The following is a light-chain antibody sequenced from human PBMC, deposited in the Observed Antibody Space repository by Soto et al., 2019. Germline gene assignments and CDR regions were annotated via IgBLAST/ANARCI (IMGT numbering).Light chain of an antibody. V-gene: IGKV1-9*01. Sequence: DIQLTQSPSFLSASVGDRVTITCRASQGISSYLAWYQQKPGKAPKLLIYAASTLQGGVPSRFSGSGSGTEFTHTISSLQPEDFATYYCQQVNSYPYTFGQGTKLEIK. J-gene: IGKJ2*01. CDR3: QQVNSYPYT. CDR2: AAS. CDR1: QGISSY.